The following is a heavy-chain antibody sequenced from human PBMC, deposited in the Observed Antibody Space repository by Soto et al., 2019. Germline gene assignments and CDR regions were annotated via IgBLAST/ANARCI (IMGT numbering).Heavy chain of an antibody. CDR1: GFTFSNAW. D-gene: IGHD5-18*01. V-gene: IGHV3-15*01. CDR2: IKSKTDGGTT. Sequence: EVQLVESGGGLVKPGGSLRLSCAASGFTFSNAWMSWVRQAPGKGLEWVGRIKSKTDGGTTDYAAPVKGRFTISRDDSKNTLYLQMNSLKTEDTAVYYCTTGQLRSPYYYYYGMDVWGQGTTVTVSS. CDR3: TTGQLRSPYYYYYGMDV. J-gene: IGHJ6*02.